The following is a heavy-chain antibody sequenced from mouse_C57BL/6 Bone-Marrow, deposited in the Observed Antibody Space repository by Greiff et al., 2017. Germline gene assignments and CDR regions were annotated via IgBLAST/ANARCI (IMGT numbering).Heavy chain of an antibody. D-gene: IGHD3-3*01. J-gene: IGHJ2*01. CDR2: LWTGGGT. CDR3: ARGTSFDY. Sequence: VQLQESGPGLVAPSQSLSITCTVSGFSLTSYAISWVRQPPGKGLEWLGVLWTGGGTNYNSAPKSRLSISKDNSKSQVFLKMNSLQTDDTARYYCARGTSFDYWGQGTTLTVSS. CDR1: GFSLTSYA. V-gene: IGHV2-9-1*01.